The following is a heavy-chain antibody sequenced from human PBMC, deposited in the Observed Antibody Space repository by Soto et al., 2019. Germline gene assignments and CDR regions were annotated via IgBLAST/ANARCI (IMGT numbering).Heavy chain of an antibody. D-gene: IGHD1-1*01. J-gene: IGHJ4*02. V-gene: IGHV3-48*02. Sequence: GGSLRLSCAASGFTISTYAMSWVRQAPGKGLEWVSDISDTSSSIYYADSVKGRFTISRDNAKNSLYLQMNSLRDEDTAVYYCTRGRTDSFDYWGQGTLVTVSS. CDR3: TRGRTDSFDY. CDR2: ISDTSSSI. CDR1: GFTISTYA.